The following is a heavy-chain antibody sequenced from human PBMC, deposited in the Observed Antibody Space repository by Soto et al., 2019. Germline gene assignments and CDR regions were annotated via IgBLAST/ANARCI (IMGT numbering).Heavy chain of an antibody. Sequence: GASVKVSCKASGYTFTSYDINWVRQATGQGLEWMGWMNPNSGNTGYAQKFQGRVTMTRNTSISTAYMELSSLRSEDTAVYYCARTPGKAARLIYYYYYGMDVWGQGTTVTVSS. CDR3: ARTPGKAARLIYYYYYGMDV. J-gene: IGHJ6*02. CDR2: MNPNSGNT. D-gene: IGHD6-6*01. V-gene: IGHV1-8*01. CDR1: GYTFTSYD.